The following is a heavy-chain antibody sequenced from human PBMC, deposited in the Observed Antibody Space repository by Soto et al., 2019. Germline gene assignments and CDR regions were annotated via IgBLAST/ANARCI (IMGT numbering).Heavy chain of an antibody. V-gene: IGHV1-18*01. J-gene: IGHJ4*02. CDR1: GYAFTTYG. CDR3: ARGRYGDY. CDR2: ISAHNGNT. Sequence: QVHLVQSGAEVKKPGASVKVSCKGSGYAFTTYGITWVRQAPGQGLEWMGWISAHNGNTNYAQKLQGRVTVTRDTSTRTAYMELRSLRSDDTAVYYCARGRYGDYWGQAALVTVSS. D-gene: IGHD1-1*01.